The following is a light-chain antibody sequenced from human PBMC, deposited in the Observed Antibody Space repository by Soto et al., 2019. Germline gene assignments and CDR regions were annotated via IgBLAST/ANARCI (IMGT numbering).Light chain of an antibody. CDR3: SSYTSSSTLV. CDR2: DVS. V-gene: IGLV2-14*01. Sequence: QSALTQPASVSGSPGQSITISCTGTSSDVGGYNYVSWYQQHPGKAPKLMIYDVSNRPSGVSNRFSGSKSGNTASLTISGLQAEDDAYYYCSSYTSSSTLVFGGGTQLTVL. CDR1: SSDVGGYNY. J-gene: IGLJ2*01.